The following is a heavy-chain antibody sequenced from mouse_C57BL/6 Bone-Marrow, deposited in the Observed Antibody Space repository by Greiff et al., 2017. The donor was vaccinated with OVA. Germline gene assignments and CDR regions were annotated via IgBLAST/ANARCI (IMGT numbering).Heavy chain of an antibody. CDR1: GFTFSSYT. CDR2: ISGGGGNT. Sequence: EVMLVESGGGLVKPGGSLKLSCAASGFTFSSYTMSWVRQTPEKRLEWVATISGGGGNTYYQDSVKGRFTISIDNAKSTLYLQMSSLRSDDTALYYSARRHYGKDLLVWYFDVWGTGTTVTVSS. D-gene: IGHD1-1*01. J-gene: IGHJ1*03. CDR3: ARRHYGKDLLVWYFDV. V-gene: IGHV5-9*01.